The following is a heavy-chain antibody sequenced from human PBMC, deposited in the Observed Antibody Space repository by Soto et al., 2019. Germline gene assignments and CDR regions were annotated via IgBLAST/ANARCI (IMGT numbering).Heavy chain of an antibody. Sequence: GGSLRLSCAASGFTFSSYGMHWVRQAPGKGLEWVAVIWYDGSNKYYADSVKGRFTISRDNSKNTLYLQMNSLRAEDTAVYYCARDGVVGASDYWGQGTLVTVSS. CDR2: IWYDGSNK. J-gene: IGHJ4*02. V-gene: IGHV3-33*01. CDR1: GFTFSSYG. D-gene: IGHD1-26*01. CDR3: ARDGVVGASDY.